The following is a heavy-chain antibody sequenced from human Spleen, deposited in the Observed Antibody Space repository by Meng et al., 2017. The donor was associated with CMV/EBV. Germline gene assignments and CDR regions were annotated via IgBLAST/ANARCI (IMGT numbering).Heavy chain of an antibody. Sequence: QVQLVQSGAEVKNPAPSLKVSCKASGYIFSGYYLHWVRQAPGQGLEWMGRINPNTGGTNYAQKFQGRVTMTRDTSISTAYLELSRLRSDDTALYYCAILIGYSYALVDYWGQGTLVTVSS. CDR3: AILIGYSYALVDY. CDR1: GYIFSGYY. V-gene: IGHV1-2*06. CDR2: INPNTGGT. J-gene: IGHJ4*02. D-gene: IGHD5-18*01.